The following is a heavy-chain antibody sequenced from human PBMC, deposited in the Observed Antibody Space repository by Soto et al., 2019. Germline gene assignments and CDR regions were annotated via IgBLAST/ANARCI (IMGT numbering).Heavy chain of an antibody. D-gene: IGHD5-12*01. V-gene: IGHV1-69*08. CDR3: ARDSPIGSTFSGYDAIAS. CDR2: TIPLLNVA. CDR1: GGTFSTST. Sequence: QVQLVQSGAEVKKPGSSVKVSCKASGGTFSTSTFTWVRQAPGQGLEWMGRTIPLLNVADYAQDFQGRLTITADKSTNTTYMELTSLTSKDTAVYFCARDSPIGSTFSGYDAIASWGQGTLVTVSS. J-gene: IGHJ4*02.